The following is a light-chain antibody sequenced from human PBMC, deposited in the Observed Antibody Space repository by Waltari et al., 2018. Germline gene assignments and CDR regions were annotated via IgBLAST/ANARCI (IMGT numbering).Light chain of an antibody. CDR1: QSVSRY. J-gene: IGKJ4*01. Sequence: EIVLTQSPATLSLSPGERATLSCRASQSVSRYLVWYQQKPGQAPRPLIYDASNGATGIPARFSGSGSGTDYTLTISSLEAEDFAVYYCQQRVNWPITFGGGTKVEIK. V-gene: IGKV3-11*01. CDR2: DAS. CDR3: QQRVNWPIT.